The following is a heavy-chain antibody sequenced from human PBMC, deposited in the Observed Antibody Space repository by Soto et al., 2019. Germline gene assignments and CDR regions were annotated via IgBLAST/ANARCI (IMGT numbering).Heavy chain of an antibody. CDR3: ASSSLYGMDV. CDR1: GGSFSGYY. Sequence: SETLSLTCAVYGGSFSGYYWSWIRQPPGKGLEWIGEINHSGSTNYNPSLKSRVAISIDTSKNQFSLKVGSVTAADTAVYYCASSSLYGMDVWGQGTTVTVSS. J-gene: IGHJ6*02. V-gene: IGHV4-34*01. CDR2: INHSGST.